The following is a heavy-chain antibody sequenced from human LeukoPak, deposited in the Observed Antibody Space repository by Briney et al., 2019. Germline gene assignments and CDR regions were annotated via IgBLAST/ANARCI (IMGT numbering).Heavy chain of an antibody. CDR3: AGGNKLGTERYYYYYMGV. CDR1: GYTFTSYD. J-gene: IGHJ6*03. V-gene: IGHV1-8*01. D-gene: IGHD1/OR15-1a*01. Sequence: AAVKLSCNSSGYTFTSYDINWQRHPTAQGLELMGWINPNCGNTGYGQKLQGRVTMTRNTSISRDYMELRSLRSEDTVVYYCAGGNKLGTERYYYYYMGVWGKGATVTVSS. CDR2: INPNCGNT.